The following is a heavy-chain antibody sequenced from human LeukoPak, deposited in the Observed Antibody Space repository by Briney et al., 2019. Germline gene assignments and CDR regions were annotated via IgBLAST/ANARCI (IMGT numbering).Heavy chain of an antibody. J-gene: IGHJ5*02. V-gene: IGHV4-31*03. CDR3: ARMVQGVIWFDP. CDR2: IYYSGST. CDR1: GGSISSGGYY. Sequence: PSQTLSLTCTVSGGSISSGGYYWSWIRRHPGKGLEWIGYIYYSGSTYYNPSLKSRVTISVDTSKNQFSLKLSSVTAADTAVYYCARMVQGVIWFDPWGQGTLVTVSS. D-gene: IGHD3-10*01.